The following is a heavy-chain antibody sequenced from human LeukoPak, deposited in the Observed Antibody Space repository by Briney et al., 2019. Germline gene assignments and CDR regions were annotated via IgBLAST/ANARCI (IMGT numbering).Heavy chain of an antibody. CDR3: ARVAGFGERGMDV. CDR2: INTKTANP. D-gene: IGHD3-10*01. J-gene: IGHJ6*02. Sequence: ASVKVSCKASGYIFTSYAMYWVRQAPGQGLEWMGWINTKTANPTYAQDFTGRFVFSLDTSVSTAYLQISGLKAGDTAVYYCARVAGFGERGMDVWGQGTTVTVSS. V-gene: IGHV7-4-1*02. CDR1: GYIFTSYA.